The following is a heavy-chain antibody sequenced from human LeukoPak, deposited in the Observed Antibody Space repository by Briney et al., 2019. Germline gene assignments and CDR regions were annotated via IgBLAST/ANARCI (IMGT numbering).Heavy chain of an antibody. D-gene: IGHD3-10*01. CDR1: GFAVSSNY. CDR3: AKDRGHLDAFDI. V-gene: IGHV3-53*01. Sequence: GGSLRLSCAASGFAVSSNYMSWVRQAPGKGLEWVSIMHSGGSTYYADSVKGRFTISRDDSKNTLYLQMNSLRAEDTAVYYCAKDRGHLDAFDIWGQGTMVTVSS. J-gene: IGHJ3*02. CDR2: MHSGGST.